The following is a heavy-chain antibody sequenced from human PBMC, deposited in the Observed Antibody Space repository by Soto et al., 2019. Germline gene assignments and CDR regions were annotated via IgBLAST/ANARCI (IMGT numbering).Heavy chain of an antibody. V-gene: IGHV1-69*08. CDR1: GGTFGRYT. CDR2: IIPILETA. CDR3: ARGGKLGGDLDV. J-gene: IGHJ6*04. D-gene: IGHD1-26*01. Sequence: QVQLVQSGAEVKKPGSSLKVSCKASGGTFGRYTISWVRQAPGQGLEWMGWIIPILETANYAQKFQGRVTITADTSTSTAYLDLSGLKSDAPGVYYCARGGKLGGDLDVWGKGTPVTVSS.